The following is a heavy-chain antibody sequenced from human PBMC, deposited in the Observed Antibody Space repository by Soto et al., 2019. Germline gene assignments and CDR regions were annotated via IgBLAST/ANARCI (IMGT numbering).Heavy chain of an antibody. V-gene: IGHV4-39*01. J-gene: IGHJ4*02. CDR2: IYYSGRT. Sequence: SETLSLTCTVPGRSINSRRYYRGWIRESLGKGLEWTGSIYYSGRTYYNPSLKSRAAMSVDTSKNQFSLKLRSVSAADTAVYCCARQRTSVVTQAYFDDWGQGTPVTVSS. CDR1: GRSINSRRYY. D-gene: IGHD2-21*02. CDR3: ARQRTSVVTQAYFDD.